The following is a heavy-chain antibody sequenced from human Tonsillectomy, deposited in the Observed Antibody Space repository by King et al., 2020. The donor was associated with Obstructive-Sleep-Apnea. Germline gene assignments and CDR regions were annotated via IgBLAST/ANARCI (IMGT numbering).Heavy chain of an antibody. CDR3: VREGCSGGSCYGYAFDI. CDR1: GYTFTGNY. CDR2: INPNSGGT. Sequence: VQLVESGAEVKKPGASVKVSCKASGYTFTGNYMHWVRQAPGQGLEWMGWINPNSGGTNYAQKFQGRVTMTRDTSIGTAYMELSRLRSDDTAVYYCVREGCSGGSCYGYAFDIWGQGTMVTVSS. D-gene: IGHD2-15*01. J-gene: IGHJ3*02. V-gene: IGHV1-2*02.